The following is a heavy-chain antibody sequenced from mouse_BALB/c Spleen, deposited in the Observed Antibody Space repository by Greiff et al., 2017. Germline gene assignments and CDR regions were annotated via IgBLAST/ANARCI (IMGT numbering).Heavy chain of an antibody. J-gene: IGHJ3*01. CDR3: ATTMITTAWFAY. CDR2: IYPYNGGT. V-gene: IGHV1S29*02. D-gene: IGHD2-4*01. Sequence: EVQLQQSGPELVKPGASVKISCKASGYTFTDYNMHWVKQSHGKSLEWIGYIYPYNGGTGYNQKFKSKATLTVDNSSSTAYMELRSLTSEDSAVYYGATTMITTAWFAYWGQGTLVTVSA. CDR1: GYTFTDYN.